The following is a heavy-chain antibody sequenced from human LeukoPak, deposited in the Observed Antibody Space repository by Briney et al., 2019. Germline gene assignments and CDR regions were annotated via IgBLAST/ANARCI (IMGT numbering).Heavy chain of an antibody. V-gene: IGHV3-66*01. CDR1: GFTVSSKY. CDR2: IYTGETT. J-gene: IGHJ4*02. CDR3: AKVGAVAAVEN. D-gene: IGHD6-19*01. Sequence: GGSLRLSCAASGFTVSSKYMSWVRQAPGRGLEWVSVIYTGETTYYADSVKGRFTISRDNSKNTLYLQMDGLRVEDTAVYYCAKVGAVAAVENWGQGTLVTVSS.